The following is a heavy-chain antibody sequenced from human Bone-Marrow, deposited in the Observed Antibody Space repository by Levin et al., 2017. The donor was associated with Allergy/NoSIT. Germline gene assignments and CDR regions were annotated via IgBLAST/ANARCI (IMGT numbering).Heavy chain of an antibody. Sequence: PSETLSLTCTVSGDSISSYYWTWIRQPPGRGLEWLGYINYSGRTDYNPSLKSRVTISVDTSKNQFSLKLNSVTAADTAVYFCARGNLFLARAYDAFDIWGQGTVVTVSS. V-gene: IGHV4-59*01. CDR2: INYSGRT. CDR1: GDSISSYY. J-gene: IGHJ3*02. D-gene: IGHD3-3*01. CDR3: ARGNLFLARAYDAFDI.